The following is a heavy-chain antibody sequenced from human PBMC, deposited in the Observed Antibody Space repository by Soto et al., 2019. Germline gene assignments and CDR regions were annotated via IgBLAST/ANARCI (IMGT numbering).Heavy chain of an antibody. V-gene: IGHV4-4*02. Sequence: XETLSLTCSVAGGSFTSNNWWTWVRQPPGQGLEWIGEIYRTGSTNYNPSLKSRVTISLDKSENQFSLKVTSLTAADTAVYYCASRDPGTSVDYWGQGTLVTVSS. D-gene: IGHD1-7*01. J-gene: IGHJ4*02. CDR3: ASRDPGTSVDY. CDR2: IYRTGST. CDR1: GGSFTSNNW.